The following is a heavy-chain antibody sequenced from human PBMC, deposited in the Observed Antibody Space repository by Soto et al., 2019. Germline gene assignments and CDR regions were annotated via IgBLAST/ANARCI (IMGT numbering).Heavy chain of an antibody. CDR1: GFTFSSYG. J-gene: IGHJ6*02. D-gene: IGHD5-18*01. CDR2: IWYDGSNK. Sequence: QVQLVESGGGVVQPGRSLRLSCAASGFTFSSYGMHWVRQAPGKGLEWVAVIWYDGSNKYYADSVKGRFTISRDNSKNTLYLQMNSLRAEETAVYYCARDHYSYGLASNYYYYGMDVWGQWTTVTVSS. V-gene: IGHV3-33*01. CDR3: ARDHYSYGLASNYYYYGMDV.